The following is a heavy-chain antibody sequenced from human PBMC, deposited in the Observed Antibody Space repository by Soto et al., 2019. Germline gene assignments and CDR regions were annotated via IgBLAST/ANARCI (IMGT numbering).Heavy chain of an antibody. V-gene: IGHV4-59*01. Sequence: PSETQSLTCTVSGGSISSYYWSWIRQPPGKGLEWIGYIYYSGSTNYNPSLKSRVTISVDTSKNQFSLKLSSVTAADTAVYYCARETALGYFDYWGQGTLVTVSS. J-gene: IGHJ4*02. D-gene: IGHD3-16*01. CDR3: ARETALGYFDY. CDR1: GGSISSYY. CDR2: IYYSGST.